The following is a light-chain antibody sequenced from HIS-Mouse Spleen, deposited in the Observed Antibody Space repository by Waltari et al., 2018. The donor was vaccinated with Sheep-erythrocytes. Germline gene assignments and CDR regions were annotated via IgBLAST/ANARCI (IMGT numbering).Light chain of an antibody. Sequence: DIQMTQSPSSLSASVGDRVTITCQANPDISNYLNWYQQKPGKAPKLLIYDASNLETGVPSRFSGSGSGTDFTFTISSLQPEDIATYYCQQYDNLPYTFGQGTKLEIK. J-gene: IGKJ2*01. CDR3: QQYDNLPYT. V-gene: IGKV1-33*01. CDR1: PDISNY. CDR2: DAS.